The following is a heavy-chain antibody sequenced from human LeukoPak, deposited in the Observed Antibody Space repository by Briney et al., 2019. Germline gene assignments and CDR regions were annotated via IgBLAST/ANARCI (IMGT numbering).Heavy chain of an antibody. CDR3: ASGYCSSTSCLSGRHHAQYYMDV. CDR1: GGTFSSYA. Sequence: SVKVSCKASGGTFSSYAISWVRQAPGQGLEWMGRIIPIFGTANYAQKFQGRVTITTDESTSTAYMELSSLRSEDTAVYYCASGYCSSTSCLSGRHHAQYYMDVWGKGTTVTVSS. V-gene: IGHV1-69*05. D-gene: IGHD2-2*01. J-gene: IGHJ6*03. CDR2: IIPIFGTA.